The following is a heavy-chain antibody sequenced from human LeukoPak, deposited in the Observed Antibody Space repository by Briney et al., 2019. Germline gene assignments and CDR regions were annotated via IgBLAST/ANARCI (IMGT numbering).Heavy chain of an antibody. CDR3: ARVDTAMVTDY. J-gene: IGHJ4*02. CDR2: IIPIFGTA. CDR1: GGTFSSYA. D-gene: IGHD5-18*01. Sequence: SVKISCKASGGTFSSYAISWVRQPPGQGLEWMGGIIPIFGTANYAQKFQGRVTITADESTSTAYMELSSLRSDDTAVYYCARVDTAMVTDYWGQGTLVTVSS. V-gene: IGHV1-69*13.